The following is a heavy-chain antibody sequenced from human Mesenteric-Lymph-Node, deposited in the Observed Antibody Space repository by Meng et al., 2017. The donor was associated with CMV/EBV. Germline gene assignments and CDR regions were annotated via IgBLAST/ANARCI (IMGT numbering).Heavy chain of an antibody. V-gene: IGHV1-18*01. CDR2: ISPYNGNT. Sequence: ASVKVSCKASGYIFSSYGISWVRQAPGQGLEWMGWISPYNGNTNYAQNLQGRVTITTDESTSTAYMELSSLRSEDTAVYYCARRPYYYDSSGYYYFDYWGQGTLVTVSS. CDR3: ARRPYYYDSSGYYYFDY. J-gene: IGHJ4*02. D-gene: IGHD3-22*01. CDR1: GYIFSSYG.